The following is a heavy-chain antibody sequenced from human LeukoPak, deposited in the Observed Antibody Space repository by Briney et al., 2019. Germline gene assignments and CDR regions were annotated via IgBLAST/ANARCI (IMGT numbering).Heavy chain of an antibody. J-gene: IGHJ4*02. CDR3: ARAHPTFTFGGVIALFDY. D-gene: IGHD3-16*02. V-gene: IGHV1-2*02. CDR1: GYTFTGYY. CDR2: INPNSGGT. Sequence: ASVKVSCKASGYTFTGYYMHWVRQAPGQELEWMGWINPNSGGTNYAQKFQGRVTMTRDTSISTAYMELSRLRSDDTAVYYCARAHPTFTFGGVIALFDYWGQGTLVTVSS.